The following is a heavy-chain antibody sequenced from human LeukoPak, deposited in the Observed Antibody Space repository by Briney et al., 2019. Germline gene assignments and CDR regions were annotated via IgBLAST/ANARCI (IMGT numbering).Heavy chain of an antibody. V-gene: IGHV4-38-2*02. Sequence: SETLSLTCTVSGYFIINSFHWGWIRQSPGKGLEWIGSIHHSGSRFESGSTHYNPSLRSRVTVSADTSKNQFSLTLTSVTAADTAVYFCARNASSGFFDAWGLGILVTVSS. CDR1: GYFIINSFH. CDR3: ARNASSGFFDA. J-gene: IGHJ5*02. D-gene: IGHD6-25*01. CDR2: IHHSGSRFESGST.